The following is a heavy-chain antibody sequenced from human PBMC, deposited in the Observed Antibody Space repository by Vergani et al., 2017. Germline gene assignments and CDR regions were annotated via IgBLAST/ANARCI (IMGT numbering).Heavy chain of an antibody. Sequence: QVQLVESGGGVVQPGGSLRLSCAASGFTFSSYGMHWVRQAPGKGLEWVAFIRYDGSNKYYADSVKGRFTISRDNSKNTLYLQMNSLRAEDTAVYYCAREPESPLIPAAEYYYYYGMDVWGQGTTVTVSS. CDR2: IRYDGSNK. V-gene: IGHV3-30*02. CDR3: AREPESPLIPAAEYYYYYGMDV. J-gene: IGHJ6*02. CDR1: GFTFSSYG. D-gene: IGHD2-2*01.